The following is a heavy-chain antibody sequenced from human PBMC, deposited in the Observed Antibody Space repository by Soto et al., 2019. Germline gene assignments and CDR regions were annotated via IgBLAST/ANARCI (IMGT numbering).Heavy chain of an antibody. CDR3: GRVWSGYFSGMDA. J-gene: IGHJ6*02. D-gene: IGHD3-3*01. V-gene: IGHV4-34*01. CDR2: INHSGST. CDR1: GGSFSGYY. Sequence: QVQLQQWGAGLLKPSETLSLTCAVYGGSFSGYYWSWIRQPPGKGLEWIGEINHSGSTNYNPSLKVRFTISVDTSKNQFSLKLSSVTAADTAVYYCGRVWSGYFSGMDAWAKGPRSPSP.